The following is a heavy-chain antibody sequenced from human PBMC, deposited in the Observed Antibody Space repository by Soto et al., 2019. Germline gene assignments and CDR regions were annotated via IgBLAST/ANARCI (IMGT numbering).Heavy chain of an antibody. CDR3: ARDGGRHSGGIDY. Sequence: QVQLVQSGAEVKKPGSSVKVSCKASGGTFSSYSINWVRQAPGQGLEWMGEIIPIFGTANYAQKFQGRFTITADESTSTAYMELSSLRSEDTAVYYCARDGGRHSGGIDYWGQGNLVTGSS. J-gene: IGHJ4*02. V-gene: IGHV1-69*01. CDR2: IIPIFGTA. D-gene: IGHD1-26*01. CDR1: GGTFSSYS.